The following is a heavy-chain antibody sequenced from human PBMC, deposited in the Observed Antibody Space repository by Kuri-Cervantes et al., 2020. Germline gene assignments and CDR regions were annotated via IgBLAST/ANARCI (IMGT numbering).Heavy chain of an antibody. CDR2: IWYDGSNK. Sequence: GESLKISCAASGFTFSSYGMHWVRQAPGKGLEWVAVIWYDGSNKYYADSVKGRFTISRDNSKNTLYLQMNSLRAEDTAVYYCARYCSSSSCWDAFDIWGQGTMVTVSS. CDR3: ARYCSSSSCWDAFDI. CDR1: GFTFSSYG. D-gene: IGHD2-15*01. J-gene: IGHJ3*02. V-gene: IGHV3-33*01.